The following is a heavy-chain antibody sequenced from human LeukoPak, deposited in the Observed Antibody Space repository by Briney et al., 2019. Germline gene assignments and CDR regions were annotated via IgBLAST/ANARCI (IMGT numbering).Heavy chain of an antibody. CDR1: GFTCSTYA. CDR2: ISYDGSNK. J-gene: IGHJ6*04. CDR3: SRDMSPAMDV. D-gene: IGHD3-10*02. V-gene: IGHV3-30*04. Sequence: GRSLRLSCAASGFTCSTYAMHWVRQAPGKGLEWVAVISYDGSNKYYADSVKGRFTISRDISKNTLYLQMNSLRAEDTAMYYCSRDMSPAMDVWGKGTTVTVSS.